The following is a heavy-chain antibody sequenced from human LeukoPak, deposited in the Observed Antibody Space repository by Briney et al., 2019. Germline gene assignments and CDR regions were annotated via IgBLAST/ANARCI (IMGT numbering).Heavy chain of an antibody. Sequence: PGGSLRLSCAASGFTFSNYGMCWVRQAPGKGLEWVSLISGDGGNTYYPDSVKGRFTISRDNSKNTVYLQMNSLRAEDTALYYCAPDLRGSASSLDDWGQGTLVTVSS. CDR2: ISGDGGNT. J-gene: IGHJ4*02. CDR1: GFTFSNYG. CDR3: APDLRGSASSLDD. D-gene: IGHD6-25*01. V-gene: IGHV3-23*01.